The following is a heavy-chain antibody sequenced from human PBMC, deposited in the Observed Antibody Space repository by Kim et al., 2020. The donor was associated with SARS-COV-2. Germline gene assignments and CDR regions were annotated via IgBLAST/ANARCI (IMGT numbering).Heavy chain of an antibody. J-gene: IGHJ1*01. V-gene: IGHV3-30*18. CDR1: GFTFSTYG. D-gene: IGHD3-10*01. Sequence: GGSLRLSCAASGFTFSTYGMHWVRQAPGKGLEWVAVISYDATNKYYADSVKGRFTVSRDNSKNTLFLQMSSLRAEDTAVYYCAKDHLGSASYTYFQHWGQGTLVAVSS. CDR2: ISYDATNK. CDR3: AKDHLGSASYTYFQH.